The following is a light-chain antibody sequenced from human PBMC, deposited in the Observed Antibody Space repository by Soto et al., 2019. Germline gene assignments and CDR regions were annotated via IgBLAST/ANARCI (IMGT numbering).Light chain of an antibody. CDR2: AAS. J-gene: IGKJ1*01. CDR1: QSIDTF. Sequence: DIQMTQSPSSLSAAVGDSVTFTCRASQSIDTFVNWYQQKPGKAHSLLIYAASSLQSGVPSRFSGSGSGTDFTLTISSRQPEYVATYYCQHSYSPRWTVGEGTKVEIK. CDR3: QHSYSPRWT. V-gene: IGKV1-39*01.